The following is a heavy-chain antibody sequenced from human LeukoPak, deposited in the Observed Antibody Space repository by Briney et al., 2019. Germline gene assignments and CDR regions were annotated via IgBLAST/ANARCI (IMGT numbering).Heavy chain of an antibody. CDR2: IRYDGSNK. J-gene: IGHJ4*02. D-gene: IGHD2-21*02. CDR1: GFTFSSYG. Sequence: PGGSLRLSCAASGFTFSSYGMHWVRQVPGKGLEWVAFIRYDGSNKYYADSVKGRFTISRDNSKNTLYLQMNSLRAEDTAVYYCAKDVVTAIDYWGQGTLVTVSS. V-gene: IGHV3-30*02. CDR3: AKDVVTAIDY.